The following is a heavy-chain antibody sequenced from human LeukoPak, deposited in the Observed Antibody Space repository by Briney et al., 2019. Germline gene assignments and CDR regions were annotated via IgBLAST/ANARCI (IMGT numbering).Heavy chain of an antibody. CDR1: GGSISSGTYY. D-gene: IGHD2-15*01. Sequence: SETLSLTCTVSGGSISSGTYYWIWIRQPPGKGLEWIGCIFHSGSTYYNPSLKSRITMSVDRSKNQFSLKLSSVTAADTAVYYCARDGSSSDDAFDIWGQGTMVTVSS. J-gene: IGHJ3*02. V-gene: IGHV4-30-2*01. CDR3: ARDGSSSDDAFDI. CDR2: IFHSGST.